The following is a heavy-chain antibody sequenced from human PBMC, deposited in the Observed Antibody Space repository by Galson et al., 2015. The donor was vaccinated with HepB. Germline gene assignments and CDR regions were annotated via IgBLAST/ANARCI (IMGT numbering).Heavy chain of an antibody. CDR3: SRGNLGSDGNNLIY. D-gene: IGHD5-24*01. CDR1: GGSINSGGYY. Sequence: TLSLTCTVSGGSINSGGYYWTWVRQHPGAGLEWIGYIFDSGNIQYNPSLRSRLTISKDTSRNQFSLKMTSVTAADTAVYFCSRGNLGSDGNNLIYWGQGILVAVSA. CDR2: IFDSGNI. V-gene: IGHV4-31*03. J-gene: IGHJ4*02.